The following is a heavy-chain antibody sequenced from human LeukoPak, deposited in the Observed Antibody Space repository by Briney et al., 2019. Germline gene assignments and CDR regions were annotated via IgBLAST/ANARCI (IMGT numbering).Heavy chain of an antibody. CDR2: IYNSGSS. J-gene: IGHJ4*02. CDR1: GVSISSSSHA. CDR3: GRDTHLES. Sequence: SETLSLTCTVSGVSISSSSHAWGWSRQPPGKGLEWLGNIYNSGSSNYSPSLRSRVSISVDTSKNQFSLRLRSVTAADTAVYYCGRDTHLESWGQGILVTVFS. V-gene: IGHV4-39*01.